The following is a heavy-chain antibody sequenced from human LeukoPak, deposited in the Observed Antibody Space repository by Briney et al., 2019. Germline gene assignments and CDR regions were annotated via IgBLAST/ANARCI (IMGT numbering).Heavy chain of an antibody. V-gene: IGHV3-23*01. CDR3: AKRPFESSGPFDS. J-gene: IGHJ4*02. CDR2: IPSGGGR. D-gene: IGHD2-15*01. CDR1: GFTFSTYG. Sequence: GGSLRLSCAATGFTFSTYGMSWVRQAPGKGLQWVSTIPSGGGRYYADSEKGRFTISRDNSKHTLSLQMNSQQSEDTAVYYCAKRPFESSGPFDSWGLGTMVTVSS.